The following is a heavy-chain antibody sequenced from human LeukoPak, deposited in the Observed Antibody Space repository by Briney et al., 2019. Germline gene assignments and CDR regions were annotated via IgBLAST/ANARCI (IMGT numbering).Heavy chain of an antibody. CDR3: ARDSEDGDYFDY. CDR2: IYYSGST. CDR1: GGSFSGYY. V-gene: IGHV4-59*01. D-gene: IGHD4-17*01. J-gene: IGHJ4*02. Sequence: SETLSLTCAVYGGSFSGYYWSWIRQPPGKGLEWIGYIYYSGSTNYNPSLKSRVTISVDTSKNQFSLKLSSVTAADTAVYYCARDSEDGDYFDYWGQGTLVTVSS.